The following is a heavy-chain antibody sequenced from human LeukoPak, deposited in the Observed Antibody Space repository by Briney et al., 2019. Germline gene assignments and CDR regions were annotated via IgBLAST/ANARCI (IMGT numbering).Heavy chain of an antibody. CDR3: ASQVGGVDWYFEL. V-gene: IGHV4-59*12. J-gene: IGHJ2*01. CDR1: GGSISSYY. Sequence: SETLSLTCTVSGGSISSYYWSWIRQPPGKGLEWIGYIYYSGSTNYNPSLKSRVTISVDTSKNQFSLNLRSVTAADTAVYYCASQVGGVDWYFELWGRGTLVTVSS. D-gene: IGHD3-16*01. CDR2: IYYSGST.